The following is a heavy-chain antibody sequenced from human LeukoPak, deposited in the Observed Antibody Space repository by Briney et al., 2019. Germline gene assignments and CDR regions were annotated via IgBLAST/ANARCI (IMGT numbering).Heavy chain of an antibody. CDR1: GYTFTSYY. CDR2: INPSGGST. Sequence: ASVKVSCKASGYTFTSYYTHWVRQAPGQGLEWMGIINPSGGSTSYAQKFQGRVTMTRDTSTSTVYMELSSLRSEDTAVYYCARGLWNDYYDSSGYQVEFDYWGQGTLVTVSS. J-gene: IGHJ4*02. CDR3: ARGLWNDYYDSSGYQVEFDY. V-gene: IGHV1-46*01. D-gene: IGHD3-22*01.